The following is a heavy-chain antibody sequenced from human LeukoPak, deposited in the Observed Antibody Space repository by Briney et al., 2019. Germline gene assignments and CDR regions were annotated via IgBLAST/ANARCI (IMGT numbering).Heavy chain of an antibody. CDR2: IGDYSLTV. V-gene: IGHV3-23*01. J-gene: IGHJ6*03. D-gene: IGHD3-10*01. CDR1: GFTFSSYV. CDR3: AKGQMVRGVTTSYYTDA. Sequence: KPGGSLRLSCAASGFTFSSYVMSWLRQAPGKGLEWVSAIGDYSLTVYNVQSVKGRFTVSRDNSKNPLYLQVNDLRVDDTAVYYCAKGQMVRGVTTSYYTDAWGKGTRLTVSS.